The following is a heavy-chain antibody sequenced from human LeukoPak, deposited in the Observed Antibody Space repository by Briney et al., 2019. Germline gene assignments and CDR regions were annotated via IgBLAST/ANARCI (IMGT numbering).Heavy chain of an antibody. Sequence: QSGGSLRLSCAASGFTFNTYAMSWVRQAPGRGLGWVSAISGSGGSTYYPDSVKGRFTISRDNSKNTLYLQMNSLRVEDTAVYYCAKDRYEYYYGSGSYLSDPWGQGTLVTVSS. V-gene: IGHV3-23*01. CDR2: ISGSGGST. CDR1: GFTFNTYA. J-gene: IGHJ5*02. D-gene: IGHD3-10*01. CDR3: AKDRYEYYYGSGSYLSDP.